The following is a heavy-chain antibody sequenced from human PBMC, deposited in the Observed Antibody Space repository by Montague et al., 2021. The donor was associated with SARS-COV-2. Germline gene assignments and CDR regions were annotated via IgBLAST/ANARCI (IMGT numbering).Heavy chain of an antibody. CDR3: ARWVPQTLTLIGLRGKSASDY. Sequence: SETLSLTCAVYGGSFSGYYWTWIRQSPGKGLEWIAEINHSGTTNYNFNPSLRSRVTISVDTSKSQFSLKLSSVTAADTGVYYCARWVPQTLTLIGLRGKSASDYWGQGTLVTVSS. V-gene: IGHV4-34*01. CDR1: GGSFSGYY. CDR2: INHSGTT. J-gene: IGHJ4*02. D-gene: IGHD4-23*01.